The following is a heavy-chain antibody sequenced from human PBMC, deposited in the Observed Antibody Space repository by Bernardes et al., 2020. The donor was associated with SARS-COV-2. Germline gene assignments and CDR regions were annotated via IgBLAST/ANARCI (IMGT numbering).Heavy chain of an antibody. D-gene: IGHD2-2*02. CDR3: AREVIVVVPAAIRYYYYGMDV. CDR2: IKKDGREK. J-gene: IGHJ6*02. V-gene: IGHV3-7*01. Sequence: GGSLRLSCAASGFTFSSSWMSWVRQAPGKGLAWVANIKKDGREKYYVDSVKGRFTISRDNAKNSLYLQMNSLRAEDTAVYYCAREVIVVVPAAIRYYYYGMDVWGQGTTVTGS. CDR1: GFTFSSSW.